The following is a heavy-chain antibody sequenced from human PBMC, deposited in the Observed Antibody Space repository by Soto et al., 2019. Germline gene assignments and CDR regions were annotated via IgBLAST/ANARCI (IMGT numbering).Heavy chain of an antibody. J-gene: IGHJ2*01. CDR3: ARHYYDSSGYYYWYFDL. CDR1: GFTFSSHE. D-gene: IGHD3-22*01. CDR2: ISSSGSTI. V-gene: IGHV3-48*03. Sequence: GGSLRLSCAASGFTFSSHEMNWVRQAPGKGLEWVSYISSSGSTIYYADSVKGRFTISRDNAKNSLYLQMNSLRAEDTAVYYCARHYYDSSGYYYWYFDLWGRGTLVTVSS.